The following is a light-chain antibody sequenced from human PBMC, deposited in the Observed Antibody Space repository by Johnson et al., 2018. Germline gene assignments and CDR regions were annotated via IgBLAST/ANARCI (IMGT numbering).Light chain of an antibody. V-gene: IGLV1-51*02. J-gene: IGLJ1*01. CDR1: SSNIGNNY. CDR3: GTWDSSLSAGNV. CDR2: ENN. Sequence: QSVLTQPPSVSAAPGQKVTISCSGSSSNIGNNYVSWYQQLPGTAPKLLIYENNKRPSGIPDRFSGSKSGTSATLGITGLQSGDEADYYCGTWDSSLSAGNVVGTGAKATV.